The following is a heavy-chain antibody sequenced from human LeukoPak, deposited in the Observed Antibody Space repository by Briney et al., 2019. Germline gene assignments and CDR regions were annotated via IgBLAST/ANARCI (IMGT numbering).Heavy chain of an antibody. J-gene: IGHJ3*02. V-gene: IGHV4-34*01. D-gene: IGHD2-15*01. CDR1: GGSFSGYY. Sequence: PSETLSLTCAVYGGSFSGYYWSWIRQPPGKGLEWIGEINHSGSTNYNPSLKSRVTISVDTSKNQFSLKLSSVTAADTAVYYCARHGGSPVNDAFDIWGQGTMVTVSS. CDR2: INHSGST. CDR3: ARHGGSPVNDAFDI.